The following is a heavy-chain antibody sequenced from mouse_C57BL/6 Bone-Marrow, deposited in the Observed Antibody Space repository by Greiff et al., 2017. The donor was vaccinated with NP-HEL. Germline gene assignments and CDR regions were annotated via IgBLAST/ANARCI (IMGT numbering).Heavy chain of an antibody. Sequence: VQLQQPGAELVMPGASVKLSCKASGYTFTSYWMHWVKQRPGQGLEWIGEIDPSDSYTNYNQKFKGKSTLTVDKSSSTAYMQLSSLTSEDSAVYYCARSRNYYGSTLYFDYWGQGTTLTVSS. J-gene: IGHJ2*01. D-gene: IGHD1-1*01. CDR3: ARSRNYYGSTLYFDY. V-gene: IGHV1-69*01. CDR1: GYTFTSYW. CDR2: IDPSDSYT.